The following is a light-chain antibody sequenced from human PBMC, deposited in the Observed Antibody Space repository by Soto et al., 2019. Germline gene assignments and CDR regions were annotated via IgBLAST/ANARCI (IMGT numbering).Light chain of an antibody. CDR2: GAS. CDR3: QQYNNWPQT. CDR1: ESVSTN. J-gene: IGKJ1*01. Sequence: ELEMTQSPATLSLAPGDSVTLSCRASESVSTNLAWYQQKAGQAPRILIYGASTRATGIPDRLSGSGSGTELNLTISRLQSEDFAAYYCQQYNNWPQTCGQGTKVDIK. V-gene: IGKV3-15*01.